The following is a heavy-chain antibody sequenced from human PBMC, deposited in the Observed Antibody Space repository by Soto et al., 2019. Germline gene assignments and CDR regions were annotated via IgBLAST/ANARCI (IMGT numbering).Heavy chain of an antibody. J-gene: IGHJ6*02. CDR2: ISSSSSYI. CDR3: ATSAETDGMDV. CDR1: GFTFSSYS. Sequence: KSGGSLRLSCAASGFTFSSYSMNWVRQAPGKGLEWVSSISSSSSYIYYADSVKGRFTISRDNAKNSLYLQMNSLRAEDTAVYYCATSAETDGMDVWGQGTTVTVSS. V-gene: IGHV3-21*01.